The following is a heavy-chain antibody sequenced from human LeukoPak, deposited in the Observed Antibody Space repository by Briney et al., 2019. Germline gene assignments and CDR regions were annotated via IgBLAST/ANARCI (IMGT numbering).Heavy chain of an antibody. V-gene: IGHV3-74*01. CDR3: ARVRWGGLYYFDY. J-gene: IGHJ4*02. CDR2: INDDGRST. D-gene: IGHD3-16*01. Sequence: GGSLRLSCAASGFTFSSYWMHWFRQAPGKGLVGVSRINDDGRSTSYADSVKGRFTISRDNAKNTLYLQMNSLRAEDTAVYYCARVRWGGLYYFDYWGQGTLVAVSS. CDR1: GFTFSSYW.